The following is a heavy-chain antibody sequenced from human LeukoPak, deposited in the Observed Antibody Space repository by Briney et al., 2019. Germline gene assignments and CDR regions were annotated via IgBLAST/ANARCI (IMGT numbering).Heavy chain of an antibody. CDR3: ARSGSSGYYPYWYFDL. CDR1: GYTFTDYY. Sequence: GASVKVSCKTSGYTFTDYYMHWVRQAPGQGLEGMGCINPNSAGTNYAQKFQGRVTMTRDTSISTVYMELSRLRSDDTAMYHCARSGSSGYYPYWYFDLWGRGTLVTVSS. CDR2: INPNSAGT. V-gene: IGHV1-2*02. J-gene: IGHJ2*01. D-gene: IGHD3-22*01.